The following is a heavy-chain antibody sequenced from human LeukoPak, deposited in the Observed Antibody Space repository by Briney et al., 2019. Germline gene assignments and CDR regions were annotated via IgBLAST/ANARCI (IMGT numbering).Heavy chain of an antibody. J-gene: IGHJ4*02. CDR2: TYYRSKWYN. CDR3: ARDFGTTGWHTFDY. V-gene: IGHV6-1*01. D-gene: IGHD6-19*01. CDR1: GDSVSSQNGA. Sequence: SQTLSLTCVVSGDSVSSQNGAWNWIRQSPSRGLEWLGRTYYRSKWYNDYAESMEGRMTISQDTSKNQYSLHLNSVTPDDTAVYYCARDFGTTGWHTFDYWGQGALVTVSS.